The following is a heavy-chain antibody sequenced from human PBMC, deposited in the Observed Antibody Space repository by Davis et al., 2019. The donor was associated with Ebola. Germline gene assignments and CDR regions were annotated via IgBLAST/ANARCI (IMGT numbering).Heavy chain of an antibody. D-gene: IGHD1-7*01. CDR1: GLSISAFG. J-gene: IGHJ5*02. CDR2: IRSHDEKD. CDR3: PKGTGNYGGAAAS. V-gene: IGHV3-23*01. Sequence: GGSPKISCVGSGLSISAFGMSWVRQRPGEGLAWVSTIRSHDEKDDYAGSVQGRFTISRDNSKNTLYLQMDSLKVEDTAIYYCPKGTGNYGGAAASWGQGTLVTVSS.